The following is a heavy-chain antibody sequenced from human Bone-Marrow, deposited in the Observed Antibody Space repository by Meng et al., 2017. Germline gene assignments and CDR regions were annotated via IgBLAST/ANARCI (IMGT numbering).Heavy chain of an antibody. CDR1: GFNFGDYI. J-gene: IGHJ4*02. Sequence: GESLKISCGASGFNFGDYIMHWVRQSPGRGLEWISRIVPDGGITTYADSVKGRFSVSRDNAKNMLYLQMNSLRADYAAVYYCARDLGWVLFDYWGQGALVTVSS. V-gene: IGHV3-74*01. D-gene: IGHD3-3*01. CDR3: ARDLGWVLFDY. CDR2: IVPDGGIT.